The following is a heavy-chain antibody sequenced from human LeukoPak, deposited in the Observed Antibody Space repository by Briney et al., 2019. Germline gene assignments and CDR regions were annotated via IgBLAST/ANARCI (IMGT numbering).Heavy chain of an antibody. D-gene: IGHD2/OR15-2a*01. CDR3: AKDLGLSSWRYLDY. J-gene: IGHJ4*02. Sequence: GGSLRLSCAASGFHFSNYGMHSVRQAPGKGLGWEAAIKHDGSNKYYADSLQGRFTISRDNSMSTVYLQMSSLRAEDTAVYYCAKDLGLSSWRYLDYWGQGTLVTVSS. CDR2: IKHDGSNK. CDR1: GFHFSNYG. V-gene: IGHV3-33*06.